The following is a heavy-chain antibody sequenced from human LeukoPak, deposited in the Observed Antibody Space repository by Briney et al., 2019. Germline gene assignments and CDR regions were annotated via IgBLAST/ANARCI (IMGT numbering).Heavy chain of an antibody. V-gene: IGHV4-61*02. CDR1: GGSISSGSYY. CDR2: IYTSGST. D-gene: IGHD3-16*02. CDR3: AVGVWGSYRYKDYFDY. Sequence: PSETLSLTCTVSGGSISSGSYYWSWIRQPAGKGLEWIGRIYTSGSTNYNPSLKSRVTISVDTSKNQFSLKLSSVTAADTAVYYCAVGVWGSYRYKDYFDYWGQGTLVTVSS. J-gene: IGHJ4*02.